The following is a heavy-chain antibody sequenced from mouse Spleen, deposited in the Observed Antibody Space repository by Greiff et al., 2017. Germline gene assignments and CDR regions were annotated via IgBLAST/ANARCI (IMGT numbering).Heavy chain of an antibody. V-gene: IGHV5-6-4*01. CDR3: ARHGIGSSVDY. D-gene: IGHD1-1*01. Sequence: EVKLMESGGGLVKPGGSLKLSCAASGFTFSSYAMSWVRQTPEKRLEWVATISSGGSYTYYPDTVKGRFTISRDNAKNTLYLQMSRLKSEDTAMYDCARHGIGSSVDYWGQGTTLTVSS. J-gene: IGHJ2*01. CDR2: ISSGGSYT. CDR1: GFTFSSYA.